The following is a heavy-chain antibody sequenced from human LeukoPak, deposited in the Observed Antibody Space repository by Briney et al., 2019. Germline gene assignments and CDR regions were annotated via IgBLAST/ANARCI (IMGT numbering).Heavy chain of an antibody. J-gene: IGHJ5*02. D-gene: IGHD3-10*01. V-gene: IGHV1-18*04. CDR2: ISAYNGNT. Sequence: ASVKVSCKASGYTFTSYYMHWMRQAPGQGLEWMGWISAYNGNTNYAQKLQGRVTMTTDTSTSTAYMELRSLRSDDTAVYYCARFGSGSYYISWFDPWGQGTLVTVSS. CDR3: ARFGSGSYYISWFDP. CDR1: GYTFTSYY.